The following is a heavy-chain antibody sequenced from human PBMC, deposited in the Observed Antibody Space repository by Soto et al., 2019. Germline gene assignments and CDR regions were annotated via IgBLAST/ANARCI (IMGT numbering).Heavy chain of an antibody. D-gene: IGHD1-26*01. CDR1: GFTFKTHA. Sequence: QVQLVESGGGVVQPGTSLRLSCAASGFTFKTHAMHWVRQAPGKGLEWMAVIAYDGNEKFYADSVKGRFTISRDNCKNALDLQINTLRNEDTAVYYCGKDVGDYVPYYYGVDVWGQGTTVTVS. J-gene: IGHJ6*02. V-gene: IGHV3-30*18. CDR3: GKDVGDYVPYYYGVDV. CDR2: IAYDGNEK.